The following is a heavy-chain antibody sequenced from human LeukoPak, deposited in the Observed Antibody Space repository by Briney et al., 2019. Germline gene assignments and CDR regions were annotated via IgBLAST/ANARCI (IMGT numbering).Heavy chain of an antibody. CDR2: VHLSGRT. CDR3: AREGGPYRPLDY. V-gene: IGHV4-4*02. Sequence: SGTLSLTCGVSGGSISTTNWWTWVRQPPGEGLEWIGEVHLSGRTHYNPSLESRVTMSVDMSENHIALRLTSVTAADTAVYYCAREGGPYRPLDYSGQGTLVTVSS. CDR1: GGSISTTNW. J-gene: IGHJ4*02.